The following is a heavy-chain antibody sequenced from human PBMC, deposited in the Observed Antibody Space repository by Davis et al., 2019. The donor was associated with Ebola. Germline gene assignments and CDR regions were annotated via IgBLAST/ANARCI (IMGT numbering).Heavy chain of an antibody. CDR1: GFTFSSSC. J-gene: IGHJ6*04. CDR3: ARRSGYSYGYEGMDV. Sequence: HTAGSLRLSCAASGFTFSSSCMPWVRQAQGKGLMWVSRINGDGSTSNYADSVKGRFTISRDNAKNTLYLQMNSLRAEDTAVYYCARRSGYSYGYEGMDVWGKGTTVTVSS. CDR2: INGDGSTS. V-gene: IGHV3-74*01. D-gene: IGHD5-18*01.